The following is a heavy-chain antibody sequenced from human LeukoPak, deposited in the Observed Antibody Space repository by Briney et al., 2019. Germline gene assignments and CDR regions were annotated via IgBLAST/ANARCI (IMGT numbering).Heavy chain of an antibody. Sequence: GGSLRLSCAASGFTFSSYAMSWVRQAPGKGLEWVSAISGSGGSTYYADSVKGRFTISRDNSKNTLYLQMNSLRAEDTAVYYCAKAPSSIAVAGTSPSDYWGRGPLVPVSS. CDR2: ISGSGGST. V-gene: IGHV3-23*01. CDR3: AKAPSSIAVAGTSPSDY. CDR1: GFTFSSYA. J-gene: IGHJ4*02. D-gene: IGHD6-19*01.